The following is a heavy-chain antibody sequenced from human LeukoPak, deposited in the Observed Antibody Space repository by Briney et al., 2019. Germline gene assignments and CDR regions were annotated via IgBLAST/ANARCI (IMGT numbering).Heavy chain of an antibody. J-gene: IGHJ4*02. CDR3: ARRSSGYYYAALDY. V-gene: IGHV4-39*07. CDR1: GGSISRSTYY. D-gene: IGHD3-22*01. CDR2: IYSSGST. Sequence: SSETLSLTCSVSGGSISRSTYYWGWIRQPPGKGLEWIGNIYSSGSTYYNPSLKSRVSISVDTSKNQFSLKLSSVTAADTAVYYCARRSSGYYYAALDYWGQGTLVTVSS.